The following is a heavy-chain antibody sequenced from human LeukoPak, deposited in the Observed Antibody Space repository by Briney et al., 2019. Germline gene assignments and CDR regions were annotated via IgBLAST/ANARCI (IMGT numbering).Heavy chain of an antibody. CDR1: GGSIRSYY. CDR2: IHYSGST. V-gene: IGHV4-59*08. D-gene: IGHD3-22*01. Sequence: SETLSLTCTVSGGSIRSYYWSWIRQPPGKGLEWIGNIHYSGSTNYNPSLKSRVTISVDTSKNQFSLKLSSVTAADTAVYYCAYYDSSGYYRYYMDVWGKGTTVTVSS. CDR3: AYYDSSGYYRYYMDV. J-gene: IGHJ6*03.